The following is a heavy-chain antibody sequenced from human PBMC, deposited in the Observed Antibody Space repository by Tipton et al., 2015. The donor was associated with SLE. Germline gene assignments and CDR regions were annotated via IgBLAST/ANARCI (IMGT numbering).Heavy chain of an antibody. J-gene: IGHJ6*03. CDR2: LYDGGST. CDR1: GDSVSSTRYS. Sequence: TLSLTCTVSGDSVSSTRYSWGWIRQPPGKGLEWIGTLYDGGSTHDNPSLRSRVTISVDTSKNQFSLKLTSVTAADTAVYYCARTEVRGVIAMDVWGKGTTVTVSS. CDR3: ARTEVRGVIAMDV. V-gene: IGHV4-39*01. D-gene: IGHD3-10*01.